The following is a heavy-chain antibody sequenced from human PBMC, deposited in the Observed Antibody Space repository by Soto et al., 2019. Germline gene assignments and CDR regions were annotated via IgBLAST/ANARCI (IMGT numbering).Heavy chain of an antibody. V-gene: IGHV4-61*01. CDR2: VFRSGSV. Sequence: SETLSLTCNVSGGSMTTGSYFWSWIRQPPGKGLEWIGYVFRSGSVNYSPSFKSQVTISIDTSKNQFSLMLKSVTAADTAVYFCARARNRYFDYWGQGALVTVSS. J-gene: IGHJ4*02. D-gene: IGHD1-1*01. CDR1: GGSMTTGSYF. CDR3: ARARNRYFDY.